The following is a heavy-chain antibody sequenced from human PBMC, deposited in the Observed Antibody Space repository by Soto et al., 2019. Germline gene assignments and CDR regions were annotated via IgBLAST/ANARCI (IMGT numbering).Heavy chain of an antibody. CDR1: GFTFSSHA. CDR2: ISSDGSNK. CDR3: ARDDEGGSDCDLGY. Sequence: QVQLVESGGGVVQPGRSLRLSCAVSGFTFSSHAMHWVRQAPGKWLEWVTLISSDGSNKYYADSVKGRFTTSRDNSKNTMYPQMNSLRVEDTAVYYCARDDEGGSDCDLGYWGQGALVTVSP. V-gene: IGHV3-30-3*01. D-gene: IGHD3-16*01. J-gene: IGHJ4*02.